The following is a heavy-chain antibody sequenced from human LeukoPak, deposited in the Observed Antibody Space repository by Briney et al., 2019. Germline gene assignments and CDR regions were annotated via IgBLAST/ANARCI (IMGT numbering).Heavy chain of an antibody. J-gene: IGHJ2*01. CDR1: GFTFSDYY. Sequence: GGSLRLSCAASGFTFSDYYMSWIRQAPGKGLEWVSYISSSGSTIYYADSVKGRFTISRDNAKNSLYLQMNSLRAEDTAVYYCARPYCSSTSCYDTVGYFDLWGRGTLVTVSS. CDR2: ISSSGSTI. D-gene: IGHD2-2*01. CDR3: ARPYCSSTSCYDTVGYFDL. V-gene: IGHV3-11*01.